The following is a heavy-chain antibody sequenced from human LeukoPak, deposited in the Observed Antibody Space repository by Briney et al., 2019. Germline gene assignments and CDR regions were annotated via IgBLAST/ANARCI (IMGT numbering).Heavy chain of an antibody. Sequence: GGSLRLSCAASGFTFSSYTINWVRQAPGKGLEWVSSITSSSSYINYADSAKGRFTISRDNAKNSLYLQMNSLRAEDTAVYYCARVLLGATTINYYYYYMDVWGKGTTVTVSS. V-gene: IGHV3-21*01. CDR2: ITSSSSYI. CDR3: ARVLLGATTINYYYYYMDV. CDR1: GFTFSSYT. J-gene: IGHJ6*03. D-gene: IGHD1-26*01.